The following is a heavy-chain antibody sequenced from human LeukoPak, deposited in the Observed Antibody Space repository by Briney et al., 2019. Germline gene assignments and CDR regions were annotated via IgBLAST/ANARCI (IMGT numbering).Heavy chain of an antibody. V-gene: IGHV1-2*02. Sequence: GASVKVSCKASAYTFTGYYMHWVRQAPGQGLEWMGWIDPDSGGTNYAQKFQGRVTMTRDTSISTAYMEVSRLRSDDTAAYYCAREGSGWYGNFNYWGQGTLVTVSS. CDR2: IDPDSGGT. CDR1: AYTFTGYY. D-gene: IGHD6-19*01. CDR3: AREGSGWYGNFNY. J-gene: IGHJ4*02.